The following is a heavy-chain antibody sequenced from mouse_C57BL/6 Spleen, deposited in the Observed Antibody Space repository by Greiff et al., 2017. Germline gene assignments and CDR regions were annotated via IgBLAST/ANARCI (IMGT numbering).Heavy chain of an antibody. D-gene: IGHD3-2*02. CDR2: ISSGGSYT. CDR3: ASQDSAGYYLDY. J-gene: IGHJ2*01. CDR1: GFTFSSYG. V-gene: IGHV5-6*01. Sequence: EVMLVESGGDLVKPGGSLKLSCAASGFTFSSYGMSWVRQTPDKRLEWVATISSGGSYTYYPDSVKGRFTISRDNAKNTLYLQISSLKSEDTAMYYCASQDSAGYYLDYWGQGATLTVSS.